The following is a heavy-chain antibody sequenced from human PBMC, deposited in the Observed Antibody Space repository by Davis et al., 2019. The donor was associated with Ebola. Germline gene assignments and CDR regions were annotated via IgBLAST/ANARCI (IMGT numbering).Heavy chain of an antibody. V-gene: IGHV1-69*04. J-gene: IGHJ6*02. CDR3: ARGYDPFGDYSGMDV. Sequence: SVKVSYKASGDTFSSYAISWVRQAPGQGLEWMGRIIPILGIANYAQKFPGRITITADKSTSTAYMELSSLRSEDTAVYYCARGYDPFGDYSGMDVWGQGTTVTVSS. CDR2: IIPILGIA. D-gene: IGHD3-3*01. CDR1: GDTFSSYA.